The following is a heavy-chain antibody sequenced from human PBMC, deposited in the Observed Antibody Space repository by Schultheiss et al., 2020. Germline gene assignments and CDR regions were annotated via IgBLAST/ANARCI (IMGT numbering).Heavy chain of an antibody. V-gene: IGHV3-23*01. Sequence: GGSLTLSCAASGFTFSSYAMSWVRQAPGKGLEWVSAISGSGGSTYYADSVKGRFTISRDNSKNTLYLQMNSLRAEDTAVYYCAKDSRGYSSSWNAFDIWGQGTMVTVSS. J-gene: IGHJ3*02. CDR2: ISGSGGST. D-gene: IGHD6-13*01. CDR3: AKDSRGYSSSWNAFDI. CDR1: GFTFSSYA.